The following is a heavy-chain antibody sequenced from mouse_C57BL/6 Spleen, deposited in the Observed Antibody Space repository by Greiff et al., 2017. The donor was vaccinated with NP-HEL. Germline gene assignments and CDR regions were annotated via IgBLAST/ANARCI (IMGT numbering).Heavy chain of an antibody. V-gene: IGHV1-42*01. CDR2: INPSTGGT. Sequence: VQLQQSGPELVKPGASVKISCKASGYSFTGYYMNWVKQSPEKSLEWIGEINPSTGGTTYNQKFKAKATLTVDKSSSTAYMQLKSLTSEDSAVYYCASLLSLYYFDYWGQGTTLTVSS. J-gene: IGHJ2*01. D-gene: IGHD2-10*01. CDR3: ASLLSLYYFDY. CDR1: GYSFTGYY.